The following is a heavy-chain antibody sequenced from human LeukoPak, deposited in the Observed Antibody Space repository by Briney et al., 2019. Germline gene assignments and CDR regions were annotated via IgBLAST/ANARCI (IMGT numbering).Heavy chain of an antibody. CDR1: GYTFTSYW. Sequence: GASVKVSCKGSGYTFTSYWIQWVRQAPGQGLEWMGLINPDGGSTAYAHRFQDRVTMTRDTSTSTVYMDLSSLRSEDTAMYYCARAPRNSSTMLDYWGQGTLVTVSS. CDR2: INPDGGST. D-gene: IGHD6-13*01. CDR3: ARAPRNSSTMLDY. J-gene: IGHJ4*02. V-gene: IGHV1-46*01.